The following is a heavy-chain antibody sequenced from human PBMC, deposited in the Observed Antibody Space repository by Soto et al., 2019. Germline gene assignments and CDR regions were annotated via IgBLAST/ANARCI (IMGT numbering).Heavy chain of an antibody. Sequence: ETLSLTCPVSGVSISISSYFWGWIRQPPGKGLEWIGNIHYGGTTYYNASLKSRVTISVDTPKNQFSLKLTSVTAADSDVYSCARGLGYYFHSWGQGTLVTVYS. CDR1: GVSISISSYF. J-gene: IGHJ4*02. V-gene: IGHV4-39*01. CDR2: IHYGGTT. D-gene: IGHD5-12*01. CDR3: ARGLGYYFHS.